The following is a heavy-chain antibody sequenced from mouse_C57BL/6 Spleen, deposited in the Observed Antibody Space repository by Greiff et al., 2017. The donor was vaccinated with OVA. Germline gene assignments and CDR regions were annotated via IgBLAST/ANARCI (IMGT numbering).Heavy chain of an antibody. CDR3: ARSYGSSYDAMDY. D-gene: IGHD1-1*01. J-gene: IGHJ4*01. Sequence: QVQLQQPGAELVKPGASVKLSCKASGYTFTSYWMQWVKQRPGQGLEWIGEIDPSDSYTNHNQKFKGKATLTVDTSSSTAYMQLSSLTSEDSAVYYCARSYGSSYDAMDYWGQGTSVTVSS. CDR2: IDPSDSYT. CDR1: GYTFTSYW. V-gene: IGHV1-50*01.